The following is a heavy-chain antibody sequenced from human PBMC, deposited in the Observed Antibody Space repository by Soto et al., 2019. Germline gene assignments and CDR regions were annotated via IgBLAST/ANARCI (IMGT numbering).Heavy chain of an antibody. D-gene: IGHD3-10*01. J-gene: IGHJ4*02. Sequence: QVQMVQSGAEVKKPGSSVKVSCKASGGTFSSYAISWVRQAPGQGLEWMGGIIPIFGTANYAQKFQGRVTITADESTSTPYMELSSLRSEDTAVYYCARQITMVRGVILRAVYYFDYCGQGTLVTVSS. V-gene: IGHV1-69*01. CDR2: IIPIFGTA. CDR1: GGTFSSYA. CDR3: ARQITMVRGVILRAVYYFDY.